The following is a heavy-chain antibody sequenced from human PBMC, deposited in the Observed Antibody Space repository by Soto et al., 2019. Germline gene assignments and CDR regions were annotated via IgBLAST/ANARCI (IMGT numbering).Heavy chain of an antibody. CDR1: GYSFTSYW. D-gene: IGHD6-13*01. CDR3: ASGQQLVLFDY. Sequence: GESLKISCKGSGYSFTSYWIGWVRQMPGKGLELMGIIYPSDSDTRYRPSFQGQVTISADKSISTAYLQWSSLKASDTAMYYCASGQQLVLFDYWGQGTLVTVSS. CDR2: IYPSDSDT. V-gene: IGHV5-51*01. J-gene: IGHJ4*02.